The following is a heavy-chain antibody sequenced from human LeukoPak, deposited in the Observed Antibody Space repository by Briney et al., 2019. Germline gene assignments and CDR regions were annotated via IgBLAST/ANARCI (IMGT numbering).Heavy chain of an antibody. V-gene: IGHV3-11*01. CDR3: ARRAAAVRCLDV. CDR1: GFTFSDYY. Sequence: GGSLRHSCAVSGFTFSDYYMSWIRQAPGKGLEWVSYISSGGSTISHADSVKGRFTISRDNAENSLYLQMNSLRAEDTAVYYCARRAAAVRCLDVWGQGTLVTVSS. J-gene: IGHJ4*02. CDR2: ISSGGSTI. D-gene: IGHD6-13*01.